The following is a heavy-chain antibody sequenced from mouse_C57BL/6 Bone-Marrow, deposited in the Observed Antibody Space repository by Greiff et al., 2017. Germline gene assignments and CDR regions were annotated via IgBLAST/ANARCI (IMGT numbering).Heavy chain of an antibody. V-gene: IGHV5-9-1*02. CDR1: GFTFSSYA. CDR3: TRATGTPFAY. CDR2: ISSGGDYI. J-gene: IGHJ3*01. Sequence: VQLKESGEGLVKPGGSLKLSCAASGFTFSSYAMSWVRQTPEKRLEWVAYISSGGDYIYYAVTVKGRFTISRDNARNTLYLQMSSLKSEDTAMYYCTRATGTPFAYWGQGTLVTVSA. D-gene: IGHD4-1*01.